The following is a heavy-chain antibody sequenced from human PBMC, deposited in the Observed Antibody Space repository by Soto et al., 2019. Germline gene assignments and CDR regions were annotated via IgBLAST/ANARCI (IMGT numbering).Heavy chain of an antibody. J-gene: IGHJ4*02. CDR2: IYHSGST. CDR3: ARRYGYSFDY. D-gene: IGHD1-1*01. CDR1: GGSIISRYW. V-gene: IGHV4-4*02. Sequence: TSETLSLTCGVSGGSIISRYWWRWVRQSPGKGLEWIGEIYHSGSTNYNPSLKSRVTISVDTSKNQFSLKLSSVTAADTAVYYCARRYGYSFDYWGQGTLVTVSS.